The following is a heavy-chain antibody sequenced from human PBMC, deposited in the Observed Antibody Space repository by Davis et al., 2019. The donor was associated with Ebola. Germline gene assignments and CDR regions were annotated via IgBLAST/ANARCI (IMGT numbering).Heavy chain of an antibody. CDR2: FGTGGDT. J-gene: IGHJ6*04. V-gene: IGHV3-66*01. Sequence: GESLKISCAASGFTVSSNYMSWVRQAPGKGLEWVSTFGTGGDTYYADSVKGRFAISRDNAKNTLYLQMNSLRAEDTAVYYCARDYDSSSWLYYYYGMDVWGKGTTVTVSS. D-gene: IGHD6-13*01. CDR3: ARDYDSSSWLYYYYGMDV. CDR1: GFTVSSNY.